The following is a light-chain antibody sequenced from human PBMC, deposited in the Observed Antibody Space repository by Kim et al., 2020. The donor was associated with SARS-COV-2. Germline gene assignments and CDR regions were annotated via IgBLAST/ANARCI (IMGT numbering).Light chain of an antibody. V-gene: IGLV2-23*02. CDR1: SSDVGTYNL. CDR2: EVN. J-gene: IGLJ3*02. CDR3: CSYASNSTWV. Sequence: QSALTQPASVSGSPGESITISCTGTSSDVGTYNLVSWYQQHPGKAPKLMIYEVNKRPSGVSNRFTGSKSGNTASLTISGLQAEDEADYYCCSYASNSTWVFGGGTQLTVL.